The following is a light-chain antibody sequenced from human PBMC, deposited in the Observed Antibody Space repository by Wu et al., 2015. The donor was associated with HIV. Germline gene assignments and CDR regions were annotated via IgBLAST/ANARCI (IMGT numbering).Light chain of an antibody. Sequence: EIVMTQSPVTLSVSPGESATLPCRASQTVKNNLAWSQQRPGQAPRLLIYDASTRATGIPARFSGRGSGTEFTLTISSMQSEDFAVYYCQQYNNWPQTFGQGTKVEI. CDR3: QQYNNWPQT. V-gene: IGKV3-15*01. CDR1: QTVKNN. CDR2: DAS. J-gene: IGKJ1*01.